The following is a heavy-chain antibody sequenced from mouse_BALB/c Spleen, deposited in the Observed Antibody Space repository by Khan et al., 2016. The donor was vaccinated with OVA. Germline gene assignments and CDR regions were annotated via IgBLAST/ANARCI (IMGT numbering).Heavy chain of an antibody. Sequence: EVQLHQSGPELVKPGASVKIPCKASGYTFTDYNMDWVKQSHGKSLEWIGDITPTNGGNLYNQRFRGKATLTVDKYYRTAYMEHRRLTSEDTAVYYSTRGGHGRPFDYWGQGTTLTVSS. CDR1: GYTFTDYN. CDR2: ITPTNGGN. D-gene: IGHD1-1*01. J-gene: IGHJ2*01. V-gene: IGHV1-18*01. CDR3: TRGGHGRPFDY.